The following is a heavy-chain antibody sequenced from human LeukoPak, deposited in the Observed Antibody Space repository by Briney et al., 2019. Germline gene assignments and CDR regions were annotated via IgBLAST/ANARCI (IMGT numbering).Heavy chain of an antibody. D-gene: IGHD1-26*01. CDR1: GFTLGHYA. V-gene: IGHV3-30-3*01. CDR3: ARDAQSGAFSDFDY. J-gene: IGHJ4*02. Sequence: GTSLRLSCEASGFTLGHYAIHLVRQVPGEGLELVDIITHNGGTPYCADSVKGRFTISRVNSQSTVFLQMNSLRPEDTAVYYCARDAQSGAFSDFDYWGQGTLVTVSS. CDR2: ITHNGGTP.